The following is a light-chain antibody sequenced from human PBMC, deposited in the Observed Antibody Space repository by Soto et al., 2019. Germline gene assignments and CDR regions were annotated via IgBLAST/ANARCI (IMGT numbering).Light chain of an antibody. J-gene: IGLJ1*01. V-gene: IGLV2-14*01. CDR3: SSYSSSSTPSYV. CDR1: SSDVGGYNS. Sequence: QSALTQPASVSGSPGQSITTSCTGTSSDVGGYNSVSWYQQHPGKAPKLMIYEVSNRPSGVSNRFSGSKSGNTASLTISGLQAEDEADYYCSSYSSSSTPSYVFATGTKVTVL. CDR2: EVS.